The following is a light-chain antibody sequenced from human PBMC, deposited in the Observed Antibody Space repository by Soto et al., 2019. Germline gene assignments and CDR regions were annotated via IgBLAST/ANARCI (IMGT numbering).Light chain of an antibody. CDR3: QQYNSYSRT. CDR2: DAS. CDR1: QSISSW. V-gene: IGKV1-5*01. Sequence: GDRVTITCRASQSISSWLAWYQQKPGKAPKLLIYDASSLESGVPSRFSGSGSGTEFTLTISTLQPDEWVTCSSQQYNSYSRTFGKGTKLEI. J-gene: IGKJ2*01.